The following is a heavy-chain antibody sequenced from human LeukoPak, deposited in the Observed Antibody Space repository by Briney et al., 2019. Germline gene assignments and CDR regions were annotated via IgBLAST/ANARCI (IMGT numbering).Heavy chain of an antibody. CDR2: IASDGSST. D-gene: IGHD4-23*01. CDR1: GFTLSRYW. V-gene: IGHV3-74*01. CDR3: ARGRPHGNDY. J-gene: IGHJ4*02. Sequence: PGGSLRLSCAASGFTLSRYWMNWVRQAPGKGLVWVSRIASDGSSTTYADSVKGRFSISRDNAKNTLYLQMNSLRVEDTAVYYCARGRPHGNDYWGQGTLVTVSS.